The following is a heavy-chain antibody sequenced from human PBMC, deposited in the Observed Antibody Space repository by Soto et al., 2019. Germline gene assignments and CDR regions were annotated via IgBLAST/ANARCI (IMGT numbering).Heavy chain of an antibody. CDR3: ATDWGRGGATADYYYALDV. CDR2: ISGSGGSM. Sequence: GGSLRLSCAASGFTFNIYAMSWVRQAPGKGLEWVSIISGSGGSMYYADSVKGRFTISRDNSKNTVYLQMNTLRAEDTAVYYCATDWGRGGATADYYYALDVWGQGTTVTVSS. V-gene: IGHV3-23*01. CDR1: GFTFNIYA. D-gene: IGHD1-26*01. J-gene: IGHJ6*02.